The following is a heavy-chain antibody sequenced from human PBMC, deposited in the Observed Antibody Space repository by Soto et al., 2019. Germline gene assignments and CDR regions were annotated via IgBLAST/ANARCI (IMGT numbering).Heavy chain of an antibody. CDR3: AKGTYGGPDY. J-gene: IGHJ4*02. CDR1: GFTFSNYA. Sequence: EVQLLESGGGLVQPGGSLRLSCAASGFTFSNYAMSWVRQDPGKGLEWVSGIRASGGDTYYADSVRGRFTVSRDNSRNTMYLQMNSLRPEDTAIYYCAKGTYGGPDYWGQGTLVTVSS. D-gene: IGHD4-17*01. V-gene: IGHV3-23*01. CDR2: IRASGGDT.